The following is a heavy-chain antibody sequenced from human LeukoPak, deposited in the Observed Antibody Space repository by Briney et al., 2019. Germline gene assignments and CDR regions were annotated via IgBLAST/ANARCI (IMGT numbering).Heavy chain of an antibody. CDR1: GYTFTSYG. CDR2: ISAYNGNT. V-gene: IGHV1-18*01. Sequence: ASVKVSCKASGYTFTSYGISWVRQAPGQGLEWMGWISAYNGNTNYAQKLQARVTMTTDTSTSTAYKELRSLRSDDTAVYYCARAGSWELNYFDYWGQGTLVTVSS. D-gene: IGHD1-26*01. J-gene: IGHJ4*02. CDR3: ARAGSWELNYFDY.